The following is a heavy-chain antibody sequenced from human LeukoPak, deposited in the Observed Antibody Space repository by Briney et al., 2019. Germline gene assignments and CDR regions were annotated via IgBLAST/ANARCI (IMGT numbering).Heavy chain of an antibody. CDR3: ARSTYAVAATGAY. CDR2: INPNSGGT. V-gene: IGHV1-2*02. J-gene: IGHJ4*02. D-gene: IGHD6-19*01. Sequence: GASVKVSCKASGYTFTGYYMHWVRQAPGQGLEWMGWINPNSGGTNYAQKFQGRVTMTGGTSISTAYMDLSRLTSDDTAVYYCARSTYAVAATGAYWGQGTLVTVSS. CDR1: GYTFTGYY.